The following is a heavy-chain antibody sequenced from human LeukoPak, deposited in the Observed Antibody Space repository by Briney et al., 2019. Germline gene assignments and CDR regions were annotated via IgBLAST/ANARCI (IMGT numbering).Heavy chain of an antibody. Sequence: KPSETLSLTCAVYGGSFSPYYWSWIRQSPDKGLEWIGEINHSRSTNYNPSLKSRVTISVDTSKNQFSLKLSSVTAADTAVYYCARGGGDRSHYYYYYMDVWGKGTTVTVSS. CDR3: ARGGGDRSHYYYYYMDV. CDR1: GGSFSPYY. J-gene: IGHJ6*03. V-gene: IGHV4-34*01. CDR2: INHSRST. D-gene: IGHD4-17*01.